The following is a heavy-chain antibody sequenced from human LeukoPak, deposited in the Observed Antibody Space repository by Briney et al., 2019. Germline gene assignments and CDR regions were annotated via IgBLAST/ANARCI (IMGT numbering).Heavy chain of an antibody. CDR1: GYTFTAYY. J-gene: IGHJ5*02. D-gene: IGHD6-13*01. Sequence: GASVKVSCKASGYTFTAYYIHWVRQAPGQGLEWMGRINPNTGGTNYAQKFQGRVTMTRDTSITTAYMELSRLTSDDTAICYCAKVPPSITAAGNWLDPWGQGALVTVSS. CDR3: AKVPPSITAAGNWLDP. CDR2: INPNTGGT. V-gene: IGHV1-2*06.